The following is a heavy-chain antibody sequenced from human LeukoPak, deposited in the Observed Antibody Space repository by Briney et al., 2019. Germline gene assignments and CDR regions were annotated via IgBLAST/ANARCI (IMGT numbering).Heavy chain of an antibody. CDR2: IKQDGGEK. CDR3: AREWNYYGSGIMDV. D-gene: IGHD3-10*01. Sequence: LTGGSLRLSCAASGFTLSSYWMSWVRQAPGKGLEWVANIKQDGGEKYYVGSVKGRFTVSRDNAKNSLYLQMNSLRAEDTAVYYCAREWNYYGSGIMDVWGKGTTVTVSS. J-gene: IGHJ6*04. V-gene: IGHV3-7*01. CDR1: GFTLSSYW.